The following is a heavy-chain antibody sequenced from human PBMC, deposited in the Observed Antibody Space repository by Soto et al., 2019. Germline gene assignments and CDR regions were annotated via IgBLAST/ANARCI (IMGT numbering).Heavy chain of an antibody. J-gene: IGHJ4*02. CDR1: GYTFTSYA. D-gene: IGHD4-17*01. CDR2: INAGNGNA. CDR3: ARAPYGGSLDY. Sequence: ASVKVSCKASGYTFTSYAMHWVRQAPGQRLEWMGWINAGNGNAYYSQKFQGRVTITRDTSASTAYMELSSLRSEDTAVYYCARAPYGGSLDYWGQGILVTVS. V-gene: IGHV1-3*01.